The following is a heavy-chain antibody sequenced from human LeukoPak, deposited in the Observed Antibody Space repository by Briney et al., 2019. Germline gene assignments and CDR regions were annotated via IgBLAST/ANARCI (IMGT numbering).Heavy chain of an antibody. D-gene: IGHD4-17*01. Sequence: GGSLRLSCAASGFTFSSYAMSWVRQAPGKGLEWVSAISGSGGSTYYADSVKGRFTISRDNSKNTLYLQMNSLRAEDTAVYYCARDSAYGDYGFDYWGQGTLVTVSS. CDR3: ARDSAYGDYGFDY. J-gene: IGHJ4*02. CDR1: GFTFSSYA. CDR2: ISGSGGST. V-gene: IGHV3-23*01.